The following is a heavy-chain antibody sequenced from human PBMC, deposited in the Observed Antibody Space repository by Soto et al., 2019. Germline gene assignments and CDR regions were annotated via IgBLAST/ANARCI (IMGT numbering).Heavy chain of an antibody. CDR2: INPSGGST. CDR1: GYTFTSYY. CDR3: ARDLLTTVTTPYYFDY. Sequence: ASVKVSCKASGYTFTSYYMHWVRQAPGQGLEWMGIINPSGGSTSYAQKLQGRVTMTRDTFTSTVYMELSSLRSEDTAVYYCARDLLTTVTTPYYFDYWGQGTLVTVSS. D-gene: IGHD4-17*01. V-gene: IGHV1-46*01. J-gene: IGHJ4*02.